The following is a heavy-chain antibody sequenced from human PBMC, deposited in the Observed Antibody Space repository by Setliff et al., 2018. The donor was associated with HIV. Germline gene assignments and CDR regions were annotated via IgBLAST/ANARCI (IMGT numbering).Heavy chain of an antibody. CDR1: GFSISSGHY. V-gene: IGHV4-38-2*01. D-gene: IGHD1-1*01. J-gene: IGHJ6*03. Sequence: PSETLSLTCAVSGFSISSGHYWAWIRQPPGKGLEWIGSIYHSGTTYDNPSLKSRVTISVDSSKNHFSLILSSVTAADTAVYYCARHGTYEAHYSYMDVWGKGTTVTAP. CDR2: IYHSGTT. CDR3: ARHGTYEAHYSYMDV.